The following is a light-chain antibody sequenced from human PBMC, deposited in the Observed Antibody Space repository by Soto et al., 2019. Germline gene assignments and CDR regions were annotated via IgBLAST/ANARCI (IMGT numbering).Light chain of an antibody. J-gene: IGKJ1*01. CDR1: QSLIHSDGDTY. CDR3: MQGTHRPWT. Sequence: DVVMTQSPLSLPVTLGQPASISCRSSQSLIHSDGDTYLNWFQQRPGQSPRRLIYKVSDRDSGVPDRFSGSGSCTDFTLKISRVEAEDVGIYYCMQGTHRPWTFGQGTEVEIK. V-gene: IGKV2-30*02. CDR2: KVS.